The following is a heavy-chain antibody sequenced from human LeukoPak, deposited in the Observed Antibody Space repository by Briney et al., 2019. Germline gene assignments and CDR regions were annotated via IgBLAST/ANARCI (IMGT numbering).Heavy chain of an antibody. Sequence: ASVKVSCKASGYTFSSCAINWVRQALGQGLEYMGWIDTKTGNPTYAQGFIGRFVFSLDTSVSTAYLQISSLKAEDTAVYYCAIHPSDSSGYFSYWGQGALITVSS. V-gene: IGHV7-4-1*02. CDR3: AIHPSDSSGYFSY. CDR2: IDTKTGNP. J-gene: IGHJ4*02. CDR1: GYTFSSCA. D-gene: IGHD3-22*01.